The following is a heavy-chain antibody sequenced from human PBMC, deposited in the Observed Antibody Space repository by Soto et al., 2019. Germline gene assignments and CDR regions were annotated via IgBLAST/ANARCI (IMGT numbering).Heavy chain of an antibody. V-gene: IGHV3-7*01. CDR2: IKQDGSEK. J-gene: IGHJ6*04. D-gene: IGHD6-19*01. CDR1: GFTFSTYW. Sequence: PGGSLRLSCVASGFTFSTYWMSWVRQAPGKGLEWVANIKQDGSEKYYVDSVKDRFTISRDNAKNSLYLQMNSLRAEDSAVYYCARVYPGSGWPYHYYGMDVWGKGTTVTVSS. CDR3: ARVYPGSGWPYHYYGMDV.